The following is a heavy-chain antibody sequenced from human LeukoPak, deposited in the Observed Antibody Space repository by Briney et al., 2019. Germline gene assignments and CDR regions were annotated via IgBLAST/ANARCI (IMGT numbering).Heavy chain of an antibody. CDR2: IIPILGIA. CDR3: ARDGITMVRGVRTPLFDY. Sequence: HRASVKVSCKASGGTFSSYAISWVRQAPGQGLEWMGRIIPILGIANYAQKFQGRVTITADNSTSTAYMELSSLRSEDTAVYYCARDGITMVRGVRTPLFDYWGQGTLDTVSS. J-gene: IGHJ4*02. CDR1: GGTFSSYA. D-gene: IGHD3-10*01. V-gene: IGHV1-69*04.